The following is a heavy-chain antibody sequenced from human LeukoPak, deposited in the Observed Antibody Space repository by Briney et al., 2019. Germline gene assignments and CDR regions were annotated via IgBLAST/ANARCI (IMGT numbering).Heavy chain of an antibody. CDR2: INWNGGST. D-gene: IGHD5-12*01. J-gene: IGHJ4*02. V-gene: IGHV3-20*04. CDR3: ARAGGYSGYECFDY. CDR1: GFTSDDYG. Sequence: GGSLRLSCAASGFTSDDYGMSWVRQAPGKGLEWVSGINWNGGSTGYADSVKGRFTISRDNAKNSLYLQMNSLRAEDTALYYCARAGGYSGYECFDYWGQGTLVTVSS.